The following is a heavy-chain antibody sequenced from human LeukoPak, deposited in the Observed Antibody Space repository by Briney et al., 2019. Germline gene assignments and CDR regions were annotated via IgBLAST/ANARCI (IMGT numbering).Heavy chain of an antibody. D-gene: IGHD1-26*01. CDR2: ISAYNDNT. V-gene: IGHV1-18*01. CDR1: GYTFTSYG. Sequence: SVKVSCKASGYTFTSYGISWVRRAPGQGLEWMGWISAYNDNTNYALKLQGRVNIPTDNTTSTAYMELRSLRSDDTAVYYCARRRESYFPDYWGQGTLATVSS. J-gene: IGHJ4*02. CDR3: ARRRESYFPDY.